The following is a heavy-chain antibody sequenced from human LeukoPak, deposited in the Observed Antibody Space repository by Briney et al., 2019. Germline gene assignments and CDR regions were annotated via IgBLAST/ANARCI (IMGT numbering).Heavy chain of an antibody. D-gene: IGHD3-10*01. Sequence: SETPSLSCIVSGGSVTSSYYWSWIRQPPGKGLEWIGSIYHSGNSNYNPSLKSRVTMSVDTSKNQYSLKLNSVTAADTAVYYCARHKTNNYGPRTPFDYWGQGTLVTVSS. CDR3: ARHKTNNYGPRTPFDY. J-gene: IGHJ4*02. CDR2: IYHSGNS. V-gene: IGHV4-39*01. CDR1: GGSVTSSYY.